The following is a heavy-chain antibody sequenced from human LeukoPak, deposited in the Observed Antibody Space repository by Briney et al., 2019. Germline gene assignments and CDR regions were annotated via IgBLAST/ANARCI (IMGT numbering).Heavy chain of an antibody. CDR2: IRKRAYGETT. J-gene: IGHJ4*02. Sequence: GGSLVLSCPASGFPFGDYRMSWVRQAPGKGLERVGVIRKRAYGETTEYAASVKGRFTISRDDSKSIAFLQMNSLRNEDTAIYYCVRDDSPGFYWGQGTLVTVSS. V-gene: IGHV3-49*04. CDR3: VRDDSPGFY. CDR1: GFPFGDYR. D-gene: IGHD5-18*01.